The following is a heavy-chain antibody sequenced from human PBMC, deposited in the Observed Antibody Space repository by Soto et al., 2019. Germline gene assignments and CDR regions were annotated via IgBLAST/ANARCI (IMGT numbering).Heavy chain of an antibody. V-gene: IGHV3-30*18. D-gene: IGHD3-10*01. CDR1: GFTFSNYG. J-gene: IGHJ6*02. Sequence: QVQLVESGGGVVQSGRSLRLSCAASGFTFSNYGMHWVRQAPGKGLEWVAFILYDGSDKYFADSVKGRFTISRDNSKNTLDLQMNSLRAEDTAVYYCAKDRIVMIRGVMNYYGMDVWGQGTTVTVSS. CDR3: AKDRIVMIRGVMNYYGMDV. CDR2: ILYDGSDK.